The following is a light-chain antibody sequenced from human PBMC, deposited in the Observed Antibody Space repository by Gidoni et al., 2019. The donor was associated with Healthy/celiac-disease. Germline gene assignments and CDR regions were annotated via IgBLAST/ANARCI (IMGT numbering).Light chain of an antibody. J-gene: IGKJ5*01. CDR2: WAS. CDR1: QSVLYSTNNKNY. V-gene: IGKV4-1*01. Sequence: DIVMTQSPDSLAVSLGERATINCKSSQSVLYSTNNKNYLAWYQQKQGQPPKLLIYWASTRESGVPDRFSGSGSGTDFTLTSSSLQAEDVAVYYCQQYYSTPITFGQGTRLEIK. CDR3: QQYYSTPIT.